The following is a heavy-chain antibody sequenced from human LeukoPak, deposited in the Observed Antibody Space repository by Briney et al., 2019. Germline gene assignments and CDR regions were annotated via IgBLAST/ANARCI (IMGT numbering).Heavy chain of an antibody. J-gene: IGHJ4*02. Sequence: PGRSLRLSCAASGFTFSSYGMHWVRQAPGKGLEWVAVIWYDGSNKYYADSVKGRFTISRDNSKNTLYLQMNSLRVEDSAVYYCARDRSYGSGSLDIDYWGQGTLVTVSS. V-gene: IGHV3-33*01. CDR2: IWYDGSNK. D-gene: IGHD3-10*01. CDR1: GFTFSSYG. CDR3: ARDRSYGSGSLDIDY.